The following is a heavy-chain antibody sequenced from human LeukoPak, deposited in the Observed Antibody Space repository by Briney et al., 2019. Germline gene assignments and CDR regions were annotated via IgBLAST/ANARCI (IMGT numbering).Heavy chain of an antibody. V-gene: IGHV1-2*02. CDR1: GCTFTGYY. D-gene: IGHD6-19*01. J-gene: IGHJ4*02. CDR2: INPNSGGT. CDR3: ARDLWGHGVAGTGY. Sequence: ASVKVSCKASGCTFTGYYMHWVRQAPGQGLEWMGWINPNSGGTNYAQKFQGRVTMTRDTSISTAYMELSRLRSDDTAVYYCARDLWGHGVAGTGYWGQGTLVTVSS.